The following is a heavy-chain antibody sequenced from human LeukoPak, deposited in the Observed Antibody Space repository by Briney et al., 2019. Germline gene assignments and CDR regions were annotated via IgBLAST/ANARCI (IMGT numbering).Heavy chain of an antibody. V-gene: IGHV3-74*03. CDR3: ARGGNYGTLDF. Sequence: GGSLRLSCAASGFTFSNYWMYWVRQDPGKGLLWVSRINNDGSSTVYADSVKGRFTISRDNAKNTLYLQMNSLRAADTAVHYCARGGNYGTLDFWGQGTLVTVSS. D-gene: IGHD1-7*01. CDR1: GFTFSNYW. J-gene: IGHJ4*02. CDR2: INNDGSST.